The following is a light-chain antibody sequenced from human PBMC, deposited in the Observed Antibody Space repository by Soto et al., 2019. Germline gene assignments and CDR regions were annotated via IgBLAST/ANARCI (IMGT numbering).Light chain of an antibody. CDR3: QQYNVWPLT. Sequence: IVMTQSPATLSVSPGERATLSCRASQSVSSNLAWYQQKPGQTPKLLIYVASTRATGIPARFSGSGSGTEFTLTISSLQSEDFAVYYCQQYNVWPLTFGGGTKVECK. CDR1: QSVSSN. V-gene: IGKV3-15*01. J-gene: IGKJ4*01. CDR2: VAS.